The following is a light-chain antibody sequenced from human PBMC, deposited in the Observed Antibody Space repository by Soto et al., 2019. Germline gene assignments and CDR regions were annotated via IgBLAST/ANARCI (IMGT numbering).Light chain of an antibody. Sequence: EILMTQSPATLSVSPGERATLSCRASHSVRTTVAWYQQRPGQTPRLLIYGASTRATGVPARFSGGGSGTDFTLTVTSLQSEDFGIYFCQQNNNWPLTFGGGTKVDIK. CDR1: HSVRTT. CDR2: GAS. J-gene: IGKJ4*01. CDR3: QQNNNWPLT. V-gene: IGKV3-15*01.